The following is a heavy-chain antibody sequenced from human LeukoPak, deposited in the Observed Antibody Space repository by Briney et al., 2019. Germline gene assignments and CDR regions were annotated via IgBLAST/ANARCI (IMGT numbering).Heavy chain of an antibody. CDR2: IYYSGST. D-gene: IGHD6-19*01. V-gene: IGHV4-59*01. CDR1: GGSISSYY. J-gene: IGHJ6*02. Sequence: SETLSLTCTVSGGSISSYYWSWIRQPPGKGLEWIGSIYYSGSTNYNPSLKSRVTISVDTSKNQFSLKLSSVTAADTAVYYCAREEGYSSGSNYYYYGMDVWGQGTTVTVSS. CDR3: AREEGYSSGSNYYYYGMDV.